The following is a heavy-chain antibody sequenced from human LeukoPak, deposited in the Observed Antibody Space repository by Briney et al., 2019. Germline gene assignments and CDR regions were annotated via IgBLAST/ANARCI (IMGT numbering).Heavy chain of an antibody. CDR1: GDRLSNKRAP. D-gene: IGHD2/OR15-2a*01. J-gene: IGHJ5*02. Sequence: SQTLSLTFVISGDRLSNKRAPWNWLRQSPSRGLEWLGRTYYRSKWYDDYAVSIISRITISPDTSKNQFSLHLSSVTPDDTGIYYCARVTFPTFVYCFDPWGQGTLVTVSS. CDR2: TYYRSKWYD. V-gene: IGHV6-1*01. CDR3: ARVTFPTFVYCFDP.